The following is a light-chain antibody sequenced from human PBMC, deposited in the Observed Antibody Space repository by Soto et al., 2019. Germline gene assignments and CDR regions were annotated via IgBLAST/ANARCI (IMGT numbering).Light chain of an antibody. V-gene: IGKV2-28*01. Sequence: DIVMTQSPLSLPVTPGEPASISCRSSQSLLHSNGYNYLDWYLQKPGQSPQLLIYLGSNRASGVPDRFSGSGSGTDFPLKISRVEAEDVGVYYGMQALQTPSTFGQGTKVEIK. J-gene: IGKJ1*01. CDR3: MQALQTPST. CDR1: QSLLHSNGYNY. CDR2: LGS.